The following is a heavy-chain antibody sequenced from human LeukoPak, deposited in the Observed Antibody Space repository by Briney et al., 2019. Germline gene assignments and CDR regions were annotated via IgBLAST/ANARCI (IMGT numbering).Heavy chain of an antibody. D-gene: IGHD1-26*01. V-gene: IGHV4-61*02. CDR3: ARGAWELLGGLDY. J-gene: IGHJ4*02. CDR1: GGSISSGSYY. CDR2: IYTSGST. Sequence: SETLSLTCTVPGGSISSGSYYWSWIRQPAGKGLEWIGRIYTSGSTNYNPSLKSRVTISVDTSKNQFSLKLSSVTAADTAVYYCARGAWELLGGLDYWGQGTLVTVSS.